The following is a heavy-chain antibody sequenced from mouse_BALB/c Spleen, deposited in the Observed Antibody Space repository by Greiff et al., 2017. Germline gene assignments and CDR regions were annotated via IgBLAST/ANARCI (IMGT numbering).Heavy chain of an antibody. J-gene: IGHJ2*01. Sequence: QVQLQQPGAELVKPGASVKLSCKASGYTFTSYWMHWVKQRPGQGLEWIGYINPSSGYTEYNQKFKDKTTLTADKSSSTAYMQLSSLTSEDSAVYYCARRAYGSFHFDYWGQGTTLTVSS. CDR3: ARRAYGSFHFDY. D-gene: IGHD1-1*01. V-gene: IGHV1-4*02. CDR1: GYTFTSYW. CDR2: INPSSGYT.